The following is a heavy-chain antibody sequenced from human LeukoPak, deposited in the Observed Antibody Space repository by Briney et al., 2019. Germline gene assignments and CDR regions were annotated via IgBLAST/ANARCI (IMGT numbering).Heavy chain of an antibody. CDR1: GYSFTSYW. J-gene: IGHJ4*02. CDR2: IYPGDSDT. CDR3: VYYLGLLGHMASH. Sequence: GESLKISCKGSGYSFTSYWIGWVRQMPGKGLEWMVIIYPGDSDTRYSPSFQGQVTISADKSISTAYLQWSSLKASGAALSCSVYYLGLLGHMASHWGQERTLVTVSS. V-gene: IGHV5-51*01. D-gene: IGHD3-10*01.